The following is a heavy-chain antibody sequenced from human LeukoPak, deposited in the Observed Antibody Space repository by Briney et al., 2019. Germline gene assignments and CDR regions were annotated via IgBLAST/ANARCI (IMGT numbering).Heavy chain of an antibody. CDR2: INPNSGGT. V-gene: IGHV1-2*02. J-gene: IGHJ4*02. CDR1: GYTFTDYY. Sequence: ASVKVSCKASGYTFTDYYMHWVRQAPGQGLEWMGWINPNSGGTNYAQKFQGRVTMTRDTSISTAYMELSRLRSGDTAVYYCARASYYYDSSGYPGYYFDYWGQGTLVTVSS. CDR3: ARASYYYDSSGYPGYYFDY. D-gene: IGHD3-22*01.